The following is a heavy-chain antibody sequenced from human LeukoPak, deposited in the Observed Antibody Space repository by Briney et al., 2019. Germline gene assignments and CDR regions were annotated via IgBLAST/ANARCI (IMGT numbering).Heavy chain of an antibody. CDR3: ARHGHKNEYNSPGVDY. Sequence: PSETLSLTCTVSGGSISSGTYFWGWIRQPPGKGLEWVSSIFYSGTTYYNPSLKNRVSISVDTSKKLFFLHLTSVTAADTAVYYCARHGHKNEYNSPGVDYWGQGTLVTVSS. J-gene: IGHJ4*02. D-gene: IGHD2/OR15-2a*01. V-gene: IGHV4-39*01. CDR1: GGSISSGTYF. CDR2: IFYSGTT.